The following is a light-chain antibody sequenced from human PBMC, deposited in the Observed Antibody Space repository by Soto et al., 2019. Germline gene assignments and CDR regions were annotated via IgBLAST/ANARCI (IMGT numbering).Light chain of an antibody. CDR2: AAS. Sequence: IVMTQSPATLSVFPGERATLSCRASQSVSNNLAWHQQKPGQAPRLLIYAASTRAAGTPARFSGSGSGTDFTLTISSLQSEDFAVYYCHQYNNWPPMHTFGQGTKVEIK. J-gene: IGKJ2*01. CDR3: HQYNNWPPMHT. CDR1: QSVSNN. V-gene: IGKV3-15*01.